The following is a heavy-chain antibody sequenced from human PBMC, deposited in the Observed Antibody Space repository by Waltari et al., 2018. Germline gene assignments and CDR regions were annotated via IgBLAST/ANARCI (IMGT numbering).Heavy chain of an antibody. D-gene: IGHD6-13*01. CDR1: GFTFRSYR. CDR2: ISSSSSYI. Sequence: EVQLVESGGGLVKPGGSLSLSCPASGFTFRSYRMTWVRQAPGKGLEWVSSISSSSSYIYYADSVKGRFTISRDNAKNSLYLQMNSLRAEDTAVYYCARGLIAAAVYWGQGTLVTVSS. J-gene: IGHJ4*02. V-gene: IGHV3-21*01. CDR3: ARGLIAAAVY.